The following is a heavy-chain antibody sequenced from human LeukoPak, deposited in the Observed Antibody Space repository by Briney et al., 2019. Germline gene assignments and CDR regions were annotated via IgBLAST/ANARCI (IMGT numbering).Heavy chain of an antibody. CDR1: GFTFSTYN. D-gene: IGHD1-26*01. CDR2: ITSSSRYI. Sequence: GGSLRLSCATSGFTFSTYNMNWVRQAPGKGLEWVSSITSSSRYIYYADSVRGRFTISRDNAKSSLYLQMNSLRAEDTAVYYCARDPYSGSYGDYYYYYMDVWGKGTTVTISS. J-gene: IGHJ6*03. CDR3: ARDPYSGSYGDYYYYYMDV. V-gene: IGHV3-21*01.